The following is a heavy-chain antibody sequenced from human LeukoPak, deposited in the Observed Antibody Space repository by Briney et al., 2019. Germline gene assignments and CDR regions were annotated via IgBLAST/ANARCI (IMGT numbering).Heavy chain of an antibody. CDR1: GGTFSSYA. J-gene: IGHJ4*02. V-gene: IGHV1-69*01. Sequence: GASVKVSCKASGGTFSSYAISWVRQAPGQGLEWMGGIIPIFGTANYAQKFQGRVTITADESTSTAYMELSSLRSEDTAVHYCASGYYYDSSGYYPDYWGQETLVTVSS. CDR2: IIPIFGTA. D-gene: IGHD3-22*01. CDR3: ASGYYYDSSGYYPDY.